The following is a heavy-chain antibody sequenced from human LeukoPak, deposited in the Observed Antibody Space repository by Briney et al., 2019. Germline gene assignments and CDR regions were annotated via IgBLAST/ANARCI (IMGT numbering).Heavy chain of an antibody. J-gene: IGHJ5*02. D-gene: IGHD3-3*01. CDR2: ISGSGGST. CDR3: AKDTRGSDYDLWSGYYTDNWFDP. V-gene: IGHV3-23*01. Sequence: GGSLRLSCAASGFTFSSYAMNWVRQAPGEGLEWVSVISGSGGSTYYADSVKGRFTISRDNSKNTLYLQMNILRAEDTAVYYCAKDTRGSDYDLWSGYYTDNWFDPWGQGTLVTVSS. CDR1: GFTFSSYA.